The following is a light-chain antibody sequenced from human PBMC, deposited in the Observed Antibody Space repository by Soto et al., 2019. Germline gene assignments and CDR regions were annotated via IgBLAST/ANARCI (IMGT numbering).Light chain of an antibody. V-gene: IGKV1-9*01. J-gene: IGKJ4*01. Sequence: IQLTQSPSSLSASLGDRFTSTCRASQGISRYLAWYQQKPGRAPKLIISAESTLQSGVPSRLSGSGSGQYFTIVISSLQTDDFATYYCQQLNNYPVTFGGGPKV. CDR1: QGISRY. CDR2: AES. CDR3: QQLNNYPVT.